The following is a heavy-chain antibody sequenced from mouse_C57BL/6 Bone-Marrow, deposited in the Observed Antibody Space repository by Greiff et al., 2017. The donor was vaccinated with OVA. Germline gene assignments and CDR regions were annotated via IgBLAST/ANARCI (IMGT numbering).Heavy chain of an antibody. D-gene: IGHD1-1*01. Sequence: EVKLVESGGDLVKPGGSLKLSCAASGFTFSSYGMSWVRQTPDQRLEWVATISSGGSYTYYPDSVKGRFTISRDNAKNTLYLQMSSLKSEDTAMYYCARHHYYGSSYNYAMDYWGQGTSVTVSP. J-gene: IGHJ4*01. CDR3: ARHHYYGSSYNYAMDY. V-gene: IGHV5-6*02. CDR2: ISSGGSYT. CDR1: GFTFSSYG.